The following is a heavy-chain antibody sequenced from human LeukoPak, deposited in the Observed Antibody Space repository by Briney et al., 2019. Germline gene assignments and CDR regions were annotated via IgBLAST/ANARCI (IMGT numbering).Heavy chain of an antibody. Sequence: PSETLSLTCTVSGGSISSSSYYWGWTRQPPGKGLEWIGSIYYSGSTYYNPSLKSRVTISVDTSKNQFSLKLSSVTAADTAVYYCASGSSWRGVDYWGQGTLVTVSS. J-gene: IGHJ4*02. V-gene: IGHV4-39*01. CDR2: IYYSGST. CDR1: GGSISSSSYY. D-gene: IGHD6-13*01. CDR3: ASGSSWRGVDY.